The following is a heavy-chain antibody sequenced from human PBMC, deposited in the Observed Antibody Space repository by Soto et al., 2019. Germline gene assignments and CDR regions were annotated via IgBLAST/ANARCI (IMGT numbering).Heavy chain of an antibody. CDR1: GFTFSDYY. Sequence: GGSLRLSCAASGFTFSDYYMTWIRQAPGKGLEWVSYITSSSGAIYYAESVRGRFTISRDNAKNSLYLQMSSLRAEDTAVYYCARISSWAFDMWGQGTVVTVSS. J-gene: IGHJ3*02. D-gene: IGHD6-6*01. CDR3: ARISSWAFDM. CDR2: ITSSSGAI. V-gene: IGHV3-11*01.